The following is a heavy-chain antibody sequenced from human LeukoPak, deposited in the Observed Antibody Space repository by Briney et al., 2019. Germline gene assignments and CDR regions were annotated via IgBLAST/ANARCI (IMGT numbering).Heavy chain of an antibody. CDR2: ISAYNGNT. CDR1: RYTFTGYY. Sequence: ASVTVSCKASRYTFTGYYMHWVRQAPGQGLAWMGWISAYNGNTNYAQKLESTVTMTTDASTSTAYMERRSLRSDDTAVYYCARVWVTVGGVIVYYFDYWGQGTLVTVSS. J-gene: IGHJ4*02. V-gene: IGHV1-18*04. CDR3: ARVWVTVGGVIVYYFDY. D-gene: IGHD3-16*02.